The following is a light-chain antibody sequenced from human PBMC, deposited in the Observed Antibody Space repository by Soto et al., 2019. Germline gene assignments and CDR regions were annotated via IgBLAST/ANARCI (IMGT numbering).Light chain of an antibody. CDR1: QSIDNRY. CDR3: HQYFGSSRT. Sequence: EIVLTQSPGTLSSSPGESATLSCRASQSIDNRYLAWYHHQPGQAPRLRIYATSSRATGIPDRFGGSGSGTHVPVSIYRREPEDFAGYYWHQYFGSSRTVGQGPKVDI. CDR2: ATS. V-gene: IGKV3-20*01. J-gene: IGKJ1*01.